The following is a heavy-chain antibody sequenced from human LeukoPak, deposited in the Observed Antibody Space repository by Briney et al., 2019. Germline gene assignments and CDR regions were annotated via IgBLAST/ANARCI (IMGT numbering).Heavy chain of an antibody. J-gene: IGHJ3*02. CDR2: INHNGNVN. CDR1: GFTFSSYW. D-gene: IGHD1-26*01. Sequence: PGGSLRLSCAASGFTFSSYWMNWARQAPGKGLEWVASINHNGNVNYYVDSVKGRFTISRDNAKNSLYLQMSNLRAEDTAVYFCARARSGSYYRDPFDIWGQGTMVTVSS. V-gene: IGHV3-7*03. CDR3: ARARSGSYYRDPFDI.